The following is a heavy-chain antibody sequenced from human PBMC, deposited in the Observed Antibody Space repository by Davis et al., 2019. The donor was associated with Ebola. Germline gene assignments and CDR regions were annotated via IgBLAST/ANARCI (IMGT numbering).Heavy chain of an antibody. J-gene: IGHJ4*02. Sequence: GESLKISCAASGFTFSSYWMSWVRQAPGKGLEWVANIRQDGSEKYYVDSVKGRFTISRDNAKNSLYLQMNSLRAEDTAVYYCARGSLTVTGTLDFWGQGTPVTVSS. V-gene: IGHV3-7*03. CDR1: GFTFSSYW. CDR2: IRQDGSEK. CDR3: ARGSLTVTGTLDF. D-gene: IGHD1-14*01.